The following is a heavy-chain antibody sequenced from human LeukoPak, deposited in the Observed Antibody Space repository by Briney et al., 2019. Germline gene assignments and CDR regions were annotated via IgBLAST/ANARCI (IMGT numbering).Heavy chain of an antibody. D-gene: IGHD1-26*01. Sequence: ASVKVSCKASGYTFTSYYLHWVRQAPGQGLEWMGMVNPSGGSTSYAQKFQGRVTITRDTSTTTVYMELSSLRSGDTAVFYCARRHKHYYQIDYWGQGTLVTVSS. CDR3: ARRHKHYYQIDY. J-gene: IGHJ4*02. V-gene: IGHV1-46*01. CDR1: GYTFTSYY. CDR2: VNPSGGST.